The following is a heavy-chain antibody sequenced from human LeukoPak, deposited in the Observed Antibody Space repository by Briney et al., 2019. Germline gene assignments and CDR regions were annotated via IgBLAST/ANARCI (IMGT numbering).Heavy chain of an antibody. CDR1: GGTFSSYA. Sequence: SVKVSCKASGGTFSSYAISWVRQAPGQGLEWMGGIIPIFGTANYAQKFQGRVTITTDESTSTAYMELSSLRSEDTAVYYCARPASEYQLLWHFDYWGQGTLVTVSS. CDR2: IIPIFGTA. J-gene: IGHJ4*02. D-gene: IGHD2-2*01. CDR3: ARPASEYQLLWHFDY. V-gene: IGHV1-69*05.